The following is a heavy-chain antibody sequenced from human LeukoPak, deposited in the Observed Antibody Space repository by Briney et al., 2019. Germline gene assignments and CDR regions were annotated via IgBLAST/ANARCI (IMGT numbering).Heavy chain of an antibody. CDR2: ISRSSGYI. Sequence: GGSLRLSCAASGFTFSSYSMNWVRQAPGKGLEWVSSISRSSGYIYYADSVKGRFTISRDNAKNSLYLQMNSLRAEDTAVYYCARYYGGNHRVSGAFDIWGQGTMVTVSS. CDR1: GFTFSSYS. V-gene: IGHV3-21*01. CDR3: ARYYGGNHRVSGAFDI. D-gene: IGHD4-23*01. J-gene: IGHJ3*02.